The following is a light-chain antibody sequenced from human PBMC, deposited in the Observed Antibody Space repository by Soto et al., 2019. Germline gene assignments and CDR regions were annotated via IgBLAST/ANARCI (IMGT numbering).Light chain of an antibody. CDR2: GAS. CDR3: QQYSSSPYT. CDR1: QSISSSY. Sequence: EIVLTQSPGTLSLSPGERGTLSCRASQSISSSYLAWYQQKPGQAPRLLIYGASSRAAGIPDRFSGSGSGTDFTLTIGRLEPEDFAVYYCQQYSSSPYTFGQGTKLEIK. J-gene: IGKJ2*01. V-gene: IGKV3-20*01.